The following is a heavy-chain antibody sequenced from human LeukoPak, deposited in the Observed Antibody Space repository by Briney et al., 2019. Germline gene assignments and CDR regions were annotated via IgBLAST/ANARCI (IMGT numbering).Heavy chain of an antibody. CDR3: ARGSSVVLGAMHV. D-gene: IGHD2-21*01. CDR2: ITSGSATI. Sequence: GGSLRLSCEASGFAFSTYEMHWVRQSPGKGLEWISYITSGSATIYYADSVKGRFTISRDNAKNSLYLQMDSLRVEDTAVYYCARGSSVVLGAMHVWGLGTTVTVS. V-gene: IGHV3-48*03. CDR1: GFAFSTYE. J-gene: IGHJ6*02.